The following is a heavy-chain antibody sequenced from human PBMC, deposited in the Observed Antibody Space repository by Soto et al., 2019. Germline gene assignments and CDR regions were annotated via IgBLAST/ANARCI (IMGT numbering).Heavy chain of an antibody. CDR2: ISSSSNYI. Sequence: PGGSLRLSCAASGFTFSSYSMNWVRQAPGKGLEWVSSISSSSNYIYYADSVKGRFTISRDNAKNSLYLQMNSLRAEDTAVYYCARDGGAGYYDSSGSLAHHDAFDIWGQGTMVTVSS. CDR1: GFTFSSYS. J-gene: IGHJ3*02. D-gene: IGHD3-22*01. CDR3: ARDGGAGYYDSSGSLAHHDAFDI. V-gene: IGHV3-21*01.